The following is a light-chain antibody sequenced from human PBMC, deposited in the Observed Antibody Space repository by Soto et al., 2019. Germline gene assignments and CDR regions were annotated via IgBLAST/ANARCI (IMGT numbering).Light chain of an antibody. CDR1: SNDVGGYNY. CDR3: SSFTSRTTVL. Sequence: QSALTQPASVSGSPGQSITIPCTGTSNDVGGYNYVSWYQQHPGKAPKLMMYEVSNRPSGVSDRFSGSKSGNTASLIISGLLAEDEADYYCSSFTSRTTVLFGGGTKVTVL. CDR2: EVS. V-gene: IGLV2-14*01. J-gene: IGLJ2*01.